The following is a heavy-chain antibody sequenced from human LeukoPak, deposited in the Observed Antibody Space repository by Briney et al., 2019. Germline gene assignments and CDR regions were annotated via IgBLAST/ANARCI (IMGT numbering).Heavy chain of an antibody. Sequence: GGSLRLSCAASGFTFSSYSMNWARQLPGKGLVWVSRISPTGSTTSYADSVKGRFTVSRDNAKNTLYLQVNNLRAEDTAVYYCARGPNSNWSGLDFWGQGTLLTVSS. CDR3: ARGPNSNWSGLDF. V-gene: IGHV3-74*01. J-gene: IGHJ4*02. CDR1: GFTFSSYS. CDR2: ISPTGSTT. D-gene: IGHD6-6*01.